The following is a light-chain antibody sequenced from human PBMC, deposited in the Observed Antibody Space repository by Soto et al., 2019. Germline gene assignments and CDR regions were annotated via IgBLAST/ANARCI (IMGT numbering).Light chain of an antibody. Sequence: EIVLTQSPGTLSLSPEERATLSCRASQSVSSSYLAWYQQKPGQAPRLLIYGASSRATGIPDRFSGSGSGTDFTLTISRLEPEDFAVYYCQQYGSSCTFGQGTKVDIK. J-gene: IGKJ1*01. CDR2: GAS. V-gene: IGKV3-20*01. CDR3: QQYGSSCT. CDR1: QSVSSSY.